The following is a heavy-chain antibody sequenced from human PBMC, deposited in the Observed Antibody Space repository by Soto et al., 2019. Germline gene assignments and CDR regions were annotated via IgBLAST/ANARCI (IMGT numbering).Heavy chain of an antibody. CDR3: ACSLPGTSPSLIDAYDI. J-gene: IGHJ3*02. CDR2: IYPGDSDT. V-gene: IGHV5-51*01. Sequence: PGESLKISCKGSGYSFTSYWIGWVRQMPGKGLEWMGIIYPGDSDTRYSPSFQGQVTISADKSISTAYLQWSSLKASDTAMYYCACSLPGTSPSLIDAYDIWGQGSLVTGS. D-gene: IGHD2-2*01. CDR1: GYSFTSYW.